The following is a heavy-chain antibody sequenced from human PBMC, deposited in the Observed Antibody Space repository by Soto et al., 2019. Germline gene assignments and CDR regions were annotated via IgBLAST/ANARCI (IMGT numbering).Heavy chain of an antibody. D-gene: IGHD3-10*01. J-gene: IGHJ3*02. CDR3: ARDHGVYYGSGRGGAFDI. Sequence: QVQLQESGPGLVKPSETLSLTCTVSGGSISSYYWSWIRQPPGKGLEWIGYIYYSGSTNYNPSLKSRVTISVETSKNQLSLKLSSVTAADTAVYYCARDHGVYYGSGRGGAFDIWGQGTMVTVSS. CDR1: GGSISSYY. CDR2: IYYSGST. V-gene: IGHV4-59*01.